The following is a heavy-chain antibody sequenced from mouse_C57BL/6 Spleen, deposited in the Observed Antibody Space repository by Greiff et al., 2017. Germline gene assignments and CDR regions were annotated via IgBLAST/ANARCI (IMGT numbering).Heavy chain of an antibody. Sequence: VQLQQSGPELVKPGASVKISCKASGYSFTGYYMNWVKQSPEKSLEWIGEINPSTGGTTYNQKFKAKATLTVDKSSSTAYMQLKSLTSEDSAVYYCASHDYLDYWGQGTSVTVSS. CDR3: ASHDYLDY. V-gene: IGHV1-42*01. D-gene: IGHD2-4*01. CDR2: INPSTGGT. CDR1: GYSFTGYY. J-gene: IGHJ4*01.